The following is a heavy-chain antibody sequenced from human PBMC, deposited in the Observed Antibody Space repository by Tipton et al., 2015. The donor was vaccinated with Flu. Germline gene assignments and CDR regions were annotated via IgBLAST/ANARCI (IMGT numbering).Heavy chain of an antibody. Sequence: SLRLSCAASGFTFGDYWMHLVRQAPGKGLEWVANINQDGSGNYYVDSVKGRFTISRDNAKKSLYLQMNNLRAQDTAVYDCGRAIGGSSSHWGQGTLVTVSS. CDR1: GFTFGDYW. CDR3: GRAIGGSSSH. V-gene: IGHV3-7*01. J-gene: IGHJ4*02. CDR2: INQDGSGN. D-gene: IGHD2-2*01.